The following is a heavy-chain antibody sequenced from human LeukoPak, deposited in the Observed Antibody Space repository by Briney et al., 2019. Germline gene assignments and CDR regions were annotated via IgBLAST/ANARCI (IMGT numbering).Heavy chain of an antibody. D-gene: IGHD1-7*01. J-gene: IGHJ6*03. CDR3: ARSVGQLELGYYYYMDV. Sequence: SQTLSLTCTVSGGSISSGSYYWSWIRQPAGKGLEWIGRIYTSGSTNYNPSLKSRVTISVATSKNQFSLKLSPVTAADTAVYYCARSVGQLELGYYYYMDVWGKGTTVTVSS. CDR1: GGSISSGSYY. CDR2: IYTSGST. V-gene: IGHV4-61*02.